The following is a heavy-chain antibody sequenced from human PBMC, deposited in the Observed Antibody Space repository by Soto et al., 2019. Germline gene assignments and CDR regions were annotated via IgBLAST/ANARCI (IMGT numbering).Heavy chain of an antibody. V-gene: IGHV3-15*07. CDR1: GFTFSNAR. J-gene: IGHJ6*02. D-gene: IGHD3-10*01. CDR3: TTLVLLWFGGSDYGMDV. CDR2: IKSKTDGGTT. Sequence: EVQLVESGGGLVKPGGSLRLSCAASGFTFSNARMNWVRQAPGKGLEWVGRIKSKTDGGTTDYAAPVKGRFTISRDDSKNTLYLQMNSLKTEDTAVYYCTTLVLLWFGGSDYGMDVWGQGTTVTVSS.